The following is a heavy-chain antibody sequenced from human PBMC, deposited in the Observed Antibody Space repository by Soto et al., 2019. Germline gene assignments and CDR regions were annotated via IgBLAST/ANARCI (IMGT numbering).Heavy chain of an antibody. CDR1: GFTFSNYS. CDR2: ISSSINYI. CDR3: ARSYDFWSGYYSFYYMAV. V-gene: IGHV3-21*01. J-gene: IGHJ6*03. D-gene: IGHD3-3*01. Sequence: GGSLRLSCAAPGFTFSNYSMNWVRQAPGKGLEWVASISSSINYIYYADSLKGRFTISRDNAENSLYLQMNSLRAEDTAVYYCARSYDFWSGYYSFYYMAVWGKGTTVTVSS.